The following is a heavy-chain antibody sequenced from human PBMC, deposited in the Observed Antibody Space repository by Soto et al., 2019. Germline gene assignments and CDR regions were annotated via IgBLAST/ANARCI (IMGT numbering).Heavy chain of an antibody. CDR1: GGSISTYY. V-gene: IGHV4-59*12. CDR3: ARSMTTVTTNDY. Sequence: PSETLSLTCTVSGGSISTYYWSWVRQPPGKGLEWIGYIYHSGSTNYNPSLESRVTMSVDTSKNQFSLKLSSVTAADTAVYYCARSMTTVTTNDYWGQGSLVTVPQ. D-gene: IGHD4-17*01. CDR2: IYHSGST. J-gene: IGHJ4*02.